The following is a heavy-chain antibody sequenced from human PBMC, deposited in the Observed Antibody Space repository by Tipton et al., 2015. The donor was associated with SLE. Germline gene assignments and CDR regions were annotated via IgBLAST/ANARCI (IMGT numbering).Heavy chain of an antibody. CDR3: ARGDSSGYKGLYFDY. D-gene: IGHD3-22*01. CDR1: GFTFSSYE. J-gene: IGHJ4*02. Sequence: SLRPSCAASGFTFSSYEMNWVRQAPGKGLEWVSYISSSGSTIYYADSVKGRFTISRDNAKNSLYLQMNSLRAEDTAVYYCARGDSSGYKGLYFDYWGQGTLVTVSS. CDR2: ISSSGSTI. V-gene: IGHV3-48*03.